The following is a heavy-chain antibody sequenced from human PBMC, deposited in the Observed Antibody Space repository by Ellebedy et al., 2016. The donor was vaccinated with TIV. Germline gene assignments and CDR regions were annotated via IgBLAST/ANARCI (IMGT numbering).Heavy chain of an antibody. V-gene: IGHV1-46*01. CDR3: AREAAYSANPKLWSDF. CDR1: GYTFSSYY. J-gene: IGHJ4*02. Sequence: AASVKVSCKASGYTFSSYYMHWVRQAPGQGLEWMGIINPSDESTRYAQKFQGRVSMTRDTSTTTVYMELSSLRSDDTAVDYCAREAAYSANPKLWSDFWGQGTLVTVSS. D-gene: IGHD2-21*01. CDR2: INPSDEST.